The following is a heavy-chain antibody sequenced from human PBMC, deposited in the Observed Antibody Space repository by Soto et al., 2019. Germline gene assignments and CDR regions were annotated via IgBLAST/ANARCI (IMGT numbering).Heavy chain of an antibody. D-gene: IGHD3-16*01. CDR2: ISANTGGT. CDR3: ARAGEYADYSGY. V-gene: IGHV1-18*01. Sequence: QVQLVQSGAEMKEPGASVKVSCKTSGYTFSRFPITWVRQAPGQGLEWMGWISANTGGTHYAQKFQGRVTMTTDTSTSTAYMELQSLTSDDTAVYYWARAGEYADYSGYWGRGTLVTVSS. CDR1: GYTFSRFP. J-gene: IGHJ4*02.